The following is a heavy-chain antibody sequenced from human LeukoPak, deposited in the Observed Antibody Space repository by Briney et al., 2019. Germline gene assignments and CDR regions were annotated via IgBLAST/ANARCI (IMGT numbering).Heavy chain of an antibody. CDR1: GYTFTGYY. D-gene: IGHD2-2*02. J-gene: IGHJ5*02. V-gene: IGHV1-2*02. CDR2: INPNSGGT. CDR3: ARAPALGYCSSTSCDTGFDP. Sequence: GASVKVSCKASGYTFTGYYMHWVRQAPGQGLEWMGWINPNSGGTNYAQKFQGRVTMTRDTSISTAYMELSRLRSDDTAVYYCARAPALGYCSSTSCDTGFDPWGQGTLVTVSS.